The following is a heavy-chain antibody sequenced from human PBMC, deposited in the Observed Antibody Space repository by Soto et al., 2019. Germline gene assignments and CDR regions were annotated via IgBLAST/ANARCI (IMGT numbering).Heavy chain of an antibody. J-gene: IGHJ4*02. CDR2: IIPIFGTA. D-gene: IGHD2-2*01. Sequence: QFQLVQSGAEVKKSGSSVQVSCRASGGTFSSDAISWARQAPGHGLDWRVGIIPIFGTANYAQKFQGRVTITADKSTSTAYMELSSLRSEDTAVYYCARERSVVVPAAIALPTDYWGQGTLVTVSS. V-gene: IGHV1-69*06. CDR3: ARERSVVVPAAIALPTDY. CDR1: GGTFSSDA.